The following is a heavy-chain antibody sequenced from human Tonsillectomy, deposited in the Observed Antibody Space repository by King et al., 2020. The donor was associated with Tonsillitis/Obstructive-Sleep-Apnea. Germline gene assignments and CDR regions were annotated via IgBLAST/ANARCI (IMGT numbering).Heavy chain of an antibody. CDR3: ARVTTLFGVVIIPAEFDY. Sequence: VQLVESGGGLIQPGGSLRLSCAASGFTVSSNYMSWVRQAPGKGLEWVSVIYSGGSTYYADSVKGRFTISRDHSKNTLYLQMNSLRAEDTAVYYCARVTTLFGVVIIPAEFDYWGQGTLVTVSS. CDR1: GFTVSSNY. V-gene: IGHV3-53*01. J-gene: IGHJ4*02. CDR2: IYSGGST. D-gene: IGHD3-3*01.